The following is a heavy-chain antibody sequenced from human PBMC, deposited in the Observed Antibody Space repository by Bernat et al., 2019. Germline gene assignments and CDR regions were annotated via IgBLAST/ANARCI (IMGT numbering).Heavy chain of an antibody. CDR2: ISSTSDRT. V-gene: IGHV3-23*01. CDR1: GVTFSFFG. CDR3: AKDGLRVSAYWYFDL. J-gene: IGHJ2*01. Sequence: EVELLEAGGGLVQPGGALRLSWSAAGVTFSFFGMGGVRQAPGKGLEWVAAISSTSDRTDYGDSVQGRFTVASDNSKNTLYLQMNSLRAEDTAIYYCAKDGLRVSAYWYFDLWGRGALVTVSS. D-gene: IGHD4/OR15-4a*01.